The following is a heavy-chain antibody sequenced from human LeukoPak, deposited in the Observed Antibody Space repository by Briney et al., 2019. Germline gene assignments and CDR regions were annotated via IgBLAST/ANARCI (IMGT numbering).Heavy chain of an antibody. D-gene: IGHD6-19*01. CDR1: GGSFSGYY. J-gene: IGHJ1*01. Sequence: SETLSLTCAVYGGSFSGYYWSWIRQPPGKGLEWIGEINHSGSTNYNPSLKSRVTISVDTSKNQFSLKLSSVTAADTAVYYCARGRSSYGSGWSPGYLQHWGQGTLVTVSS. CDR2: INHSGST. V-gene: IGHV4-34*01. CDR3: ARGRSSYGSGWSPGYLQH.